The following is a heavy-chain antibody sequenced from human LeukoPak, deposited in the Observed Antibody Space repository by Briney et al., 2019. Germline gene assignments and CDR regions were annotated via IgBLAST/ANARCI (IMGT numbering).Heavy chain of an antibody. D-gene: IGHD1-1*01. Sequence: PGGSLRLSCAASGFTFSSYEMNWVRQAPGKGLEWVSYISSSGSTIYYADSVKGRITISRDNAKNSLYLQMNSLRAEDTAVYYCARSGTGRGYFDYWGQGTLVTVSS. CDR1: GFTFSSYE. CDR2: ISSSGSTI. CDR3: ARSGTGRGYFDY. J-gene: IGHJ4*02. V-gene: IGHV3-48*03.